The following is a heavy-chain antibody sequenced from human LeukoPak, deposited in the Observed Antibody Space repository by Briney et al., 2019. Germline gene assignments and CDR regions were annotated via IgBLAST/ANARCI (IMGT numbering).Heavy chain of an antibody. V-gene: IGHV3-30*02. CDR1: GFTFSSYG. Sequence: GGSLRLSCAASGFTFSSYGIHWVRQAPGKGLEWVAFIRYDGSNKYYADSVKGRFTISRDNSKNTLYLQMNSLRAEDTAVHYCASLWFGELFGFDYWGQGTLVTVSS. CDR3: ASLWFGELFGFDY. D-gene: IGHD3-10*01. J-gene: IGHJ4*02. CDR2: IRYDGSNK.